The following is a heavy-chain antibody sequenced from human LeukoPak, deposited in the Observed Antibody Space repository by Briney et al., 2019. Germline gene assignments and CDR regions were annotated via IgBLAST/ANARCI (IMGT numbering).Heavy chain of an antibody. CDR2: VHHSGST. J-gene: IGHJ4*02. CDR3: ATCVRGTTDFDY. V-gene: IGHV4-38-2*02. D-gene: IGHD1-1*01. Sequence: NPSETLSLTCTVSGYSISSTYYWGWIRQPPGKRLEWIGSVHHSGSTYYNPSLKSRVTISVDTSKSQFSMNLRSVTAADTAVYYCATCVRGTTDFDYWGQGTLVTVSS. CDR1: GYSISSTYY.